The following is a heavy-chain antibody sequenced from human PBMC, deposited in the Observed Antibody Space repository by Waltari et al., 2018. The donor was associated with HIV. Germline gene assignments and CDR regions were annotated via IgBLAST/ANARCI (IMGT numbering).Heavy chain of an antibody. CDR3: ARGRYYYDSSGYYSHYYYYGMDV. D-gene: IGHD3-22*01. CDR2: IYTSGST. Sequence: QVQLQESGPGLVKPSQTLSLTCTVSGGSISSGSYYWSWIRQPAGKGLEWIGRIYTSGSTNYNPSLRSRVTISVDTSKNQFSLKLSSVTAADTAVYYCARGRYYYDSSGYYSHYYYYGMDVWGQGTTVTVSS. V-gene: IGHV4-61*02. J-gene: IGHJ6*02. CDR1: GGSISSGSYY.